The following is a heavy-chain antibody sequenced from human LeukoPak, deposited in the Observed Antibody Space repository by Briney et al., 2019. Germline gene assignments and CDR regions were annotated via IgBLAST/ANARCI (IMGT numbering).Heavy chain of an antibody. J-gene: IGHJ6*03. Sequence: ASVKVSCKASGYTFTSYGIGWVRQAPGQGLEWMGWISAYNGNTNYAQKLQGRVTMTTDTSTSTAYMELRSLRSDDTAVYCCARGRVLMVYAIPYYYYYMDVWGKGTTVTVSS. CDR2: ISAYNGNT. D-gene: IGHD2-8*01. CDR1: GYTFTSYG. V-gene: IGHV1-18*01. CDR3: ARGRVLMVYAIPYYYYYMDV.